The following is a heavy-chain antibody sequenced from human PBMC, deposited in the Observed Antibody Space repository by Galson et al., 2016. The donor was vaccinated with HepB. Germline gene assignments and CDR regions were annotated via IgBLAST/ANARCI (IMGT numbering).Heavy chain of an antibody. CDR1: GFTFSTYT. J-gene: IGHJ4*02. CDR3: ARGFYCDSFRCDDFFNY. V-gene: IGHV3-21*01. Sequence: SLRLSCAASGFTFSTYTMNWVRQAPGKGLEWVSSISYSSSYIYYVDSVQGRFTISRDNAENSVYLQMNSLRAEDTAVYYCARGFYCDSFRCDDFFNYWGQGILVTVSS. D-gene: IGHD2/OR15-2a*01. CDR2: ISYSSSYI.